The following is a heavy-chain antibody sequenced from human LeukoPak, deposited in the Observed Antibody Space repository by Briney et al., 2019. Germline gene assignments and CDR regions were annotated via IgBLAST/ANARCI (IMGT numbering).Heavy chain of an antibody. J-gene: IGHJ4*02. V-gene: IGHV3-7*01. CDR1: GFTFSTYW. Sequence: GGSLRLSCAGSGFTFSTYWMSWVRQAPGKGLDWVANIKQDGTDKYYVDSVKGRFTISRDNAKNLLYLQMNSLRAEDTAVYCCAREKLDTRGYVDYWGQGTLVTVSS. CDR2: IKQDGTDK. CDR3: AREKLDTRGYVDY. D-gene: IGHD3-22*01.